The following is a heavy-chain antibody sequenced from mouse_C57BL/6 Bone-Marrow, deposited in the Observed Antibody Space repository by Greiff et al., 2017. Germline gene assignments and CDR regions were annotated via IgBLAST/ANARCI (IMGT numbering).Heavy chain of an antibody. Sequence: DVQLQESGAELVRPGASVKLSCTASGFNIKDDYMHWVKQRPEQGLEWIGWIDPENGDTEYASKFQGKATITADTSSNTAYLQLSSLTSEDTAVYYCTKGYDDYWGQGTTLTVSS. CDR2: IDPENGDT. CDR3: TKGYDDY. V-gene: IGHV14-4*01. D-gene: IGHD2-2*01. J-gene: IGHJ2*01. CDR1: GFNIKDDY.